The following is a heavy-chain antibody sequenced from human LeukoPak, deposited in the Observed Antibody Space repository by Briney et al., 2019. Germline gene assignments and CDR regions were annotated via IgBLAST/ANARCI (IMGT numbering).Heavy chain of an antibody. D-gene: IGHD3-22*01. Sequence: PGGSLRLSCAASGFTFNNYAVSWVRQAPGKGLEWVSLIRGSTYYADSVKGRFTISRDNSQKTVYLQMNSLRAEDTALYYCARAEDYDSSGYVDAFDIWGQGTMVTVSS. J-gene: IGHJ3*02. CDR3: ARAEDYDSSGYVDAFDI. CDR2: IRGST. V-gene: IGHV3-23*01. CDR1: GFTFNNYA.